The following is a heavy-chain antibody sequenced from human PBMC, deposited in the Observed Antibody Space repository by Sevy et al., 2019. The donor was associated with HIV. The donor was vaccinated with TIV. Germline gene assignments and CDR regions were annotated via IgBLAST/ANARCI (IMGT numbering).Heavy chain of an antibody. V-gene: IGHV3-23*01. CDR1: GFTFNIYS. Sequence: GGSLRLSCAASGFTFNIYSMSWVRQTPGKGLEWVATLSFGCGKISHADSVKGRFTMSSDDSKNAVYLQMNNLRVEDTAIYYCAREGCTKPHDYWGQGTLVTVSS. D-gene: IGHD2-8*01. CDR2: LSFGCGKI. CDR3: AREGCTKPHDY. J-gene: IGHJ4*02.